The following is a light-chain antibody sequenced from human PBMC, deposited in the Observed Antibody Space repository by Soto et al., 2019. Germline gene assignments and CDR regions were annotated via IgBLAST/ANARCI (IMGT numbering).Light chain of an antibody. CDR3: QQVNSYGT. CDR1: QGISSY. J-gene: IGKJ3*01. V-gene: IGKV1-9*01. CDR2: AAS. Sequence: IQLTQSPSSLSASVGDRVTITCRASQGISSYLAWYQQKPGKAPKLLIYAASTLQSGVPSRFSGSGSVTDFTLTISSLQPEDFATYYCQQVNSYGTFGPGTKVDVK.